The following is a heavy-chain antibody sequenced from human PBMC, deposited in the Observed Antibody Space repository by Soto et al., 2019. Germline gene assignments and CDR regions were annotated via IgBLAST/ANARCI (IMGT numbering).Heavy chain of an antibody. CDR1: GFTFSSYA. J-gene: IGHJ4*02. D-gene: IGHD3-10*01. CDR3: ARDREVNMRSFDY. CDR2: ISYGGSNT. Sequence: QVQLVESGGGVVQPGRSLRLSCAVSGFTFSSYAMHWFRQAPGQGLEWVAVISYGGSNTYFADSVKGRFTISSDKSKNTLYLQMNSLRTEDKAVYYCARDREVNMRSFDYWGQGTLVTVSS. V-gene: IGHV3-30-3*01.